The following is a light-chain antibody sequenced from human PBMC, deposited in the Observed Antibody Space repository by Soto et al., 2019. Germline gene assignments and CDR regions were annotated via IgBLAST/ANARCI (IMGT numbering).Light chain of an antibody. CDR3: QQYNIWPFT. J-gene: IGKJ3*01. Sequence: EIVMTQSPATLSVSPGERATLSCRASQSVSSNLAWYQQKPGQAPRLLIYGASTRATGIPARFSGSGSGTELTLTISSLQSEDFAVYYCQQYNIWPFTFGPGTKLDIK. V-gene: IGKV3-15*01. CDR2: GAS. CDR1: QSVSSN.